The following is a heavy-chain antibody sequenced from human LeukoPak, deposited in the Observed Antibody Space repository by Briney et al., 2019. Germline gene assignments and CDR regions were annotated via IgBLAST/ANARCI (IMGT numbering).Heavy chain of an antibody. CDR3: ARDLRSSSWNY. Sequence: ASVKVSCKASGYTFTSYSISWVRQAPGQGLEWMGWISANNGNTNYAQKVQGRVTMTTDTSTTTAYMELRSLRSDDTAVYYCARDLRSSSWNYWGQGTRVTVSS. D-gene: IGHD6-13*01. CDR1: GYTFTSYS. CDR2: ISANNGNT. V-gene: IGHV1-18*01. J-gene: IGHJ4*02.